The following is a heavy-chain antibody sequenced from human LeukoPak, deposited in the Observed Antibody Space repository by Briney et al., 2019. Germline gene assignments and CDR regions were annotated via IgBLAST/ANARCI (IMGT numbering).Heavy chain of an antibody. CDR2: ISSSGSTI. CDR3: AREFYDSSGYYYSFDY. V-gene: IGHV3-11*01. CDR1: GFTFSDYY. D-gene: IGHD3-22*01. Sequence: PGGSLRLSCAASGFTFSDYYMSWIRQAPGKGLEWVSYISSSGSTIYYADSVKGRFTISRDNAKNSLYLQMNSLGAEDTAVYYCAREFYDSSGYYYSFDYWGQGTLVTVSS. J-gene: IGHJ4*02.